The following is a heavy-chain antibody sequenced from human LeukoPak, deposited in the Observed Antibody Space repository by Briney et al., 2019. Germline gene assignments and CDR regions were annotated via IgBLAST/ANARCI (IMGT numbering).Heavy chain of an antibody. CDR1: GGSISSSNW. J-gene: IGHJ3*02. CDR3: ARAGDYDDRGAFDI. Sequence: PSGTLSLTCAVSGGSISSSNWWSWVRQPPGKGLEWIGEIYHSGSTNYNPSLKSRVTISVDKSKNQFSLKLSSVTAADTAVYYCARAGDYDDRGAFDIWGQGTMVTVSS. V-gene: IGHV4-4*02. D-gene: IGHD4-17*01. CDR2: IYHSGST.